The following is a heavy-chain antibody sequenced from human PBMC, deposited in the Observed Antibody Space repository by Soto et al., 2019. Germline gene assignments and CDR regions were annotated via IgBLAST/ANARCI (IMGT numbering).Heavy chain of an antibody. CDR1: GFTFSSYG. CDR2: ISYDGSNK. CDR3: AKDRRFGSVGNSGYLDI. D-gene: IGHD2-15*01. Sequence: QVQLVESGGGVVQPGRSLRLSCAASGFTFSSYGMHWVRQAPGKGLEWVAVISYDGSNKYYADSVKGRFTISRDNSKKTLYLQMNRLRAEDTAVYYCAKDRRFGSVGNSGYLDIWGQGTMVTVSS. J-gene: IGHJ3*02. V-gene: IGHV3-30*18.